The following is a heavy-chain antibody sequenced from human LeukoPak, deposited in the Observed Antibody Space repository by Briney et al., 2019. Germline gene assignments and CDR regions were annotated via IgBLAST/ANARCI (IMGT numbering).Heavy chain of an antibody. Sequence: GGSLRRSCAASGFTFSDYYMSWIRQAPGKGLEWVSYISSSGSTIYYADSVKGRFTISRDNAKNSLYLQMNSLRAEDTAVYYCARPYSSGWSYYYYMDVWGKGTTVTVSS. CDR1: GFTFSDYY. V-gene: IGHV3-11*04. CDR3: ARPYSSGWSYYYYMDV. J-gene: IGHJ6*03. D-gene: IGHD6-19*01. CDR2: ISSSGSTI.